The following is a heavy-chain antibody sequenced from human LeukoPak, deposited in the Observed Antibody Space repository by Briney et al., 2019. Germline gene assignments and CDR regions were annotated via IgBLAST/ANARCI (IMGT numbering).Heavy chain of an antibody. V-gene: IGHV3-23*01. CDR3: AKGVAVASPYYFDY. D-gene: IGHD6-19*01. CDR1: GFTFSSYA. Sequence: GGSLRLSCAASGFTFSSYAVSWVRQAPGKGLEWVSPISGSGSSTYYADSVKGRFTISRDNSKNTLYLQMNSLRAEDTAVYYSAKGVAVASPYYFDYWGQGTLVTASS. CDR2: ISGSGSST. J-gene: IGHJ4*02.